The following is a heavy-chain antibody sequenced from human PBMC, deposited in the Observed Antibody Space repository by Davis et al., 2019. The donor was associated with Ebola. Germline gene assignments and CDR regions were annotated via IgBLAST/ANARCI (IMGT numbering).Heavy chain of an antibody. V-gene: IGHV3-30*18. CDR1: GFAFSSYG. J-gene: IGHJ4*02. CDR2: ISYDGSNK. D-gene: IGHD2-8*01. Sequence: GESLKISCAASGFAFSSYGMHWVRQAPGKGLEWVAVISYDGSNKYYADSVKGRFTISRDNSKNTLYLQMNSLRAEDTAVYYCAKVHHGVWGQGTLVTVSS. CDR3: AKVHHGV.